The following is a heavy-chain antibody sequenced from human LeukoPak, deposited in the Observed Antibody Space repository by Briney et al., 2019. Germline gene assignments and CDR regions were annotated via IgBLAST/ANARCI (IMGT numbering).Heavy chain of an antibody. CDR1: GGSFSGYY. D-gene: IGHD4-17*01. Sequence: ESSETLSLTCAVYGGSFSGYYWSWIRQPPGKGMEWIGEINHSGSTNYNPSLKSRVTISVDTSKNQFSLKLNSVTAADTAVYYCAREREGPYGYLDYWGQGTLVTVSS. CDR3: AREREGPYGYLDY. J-gene: IGHJ4*02. V-gene: IGHV4-34*01. CDR2: INHSGST.